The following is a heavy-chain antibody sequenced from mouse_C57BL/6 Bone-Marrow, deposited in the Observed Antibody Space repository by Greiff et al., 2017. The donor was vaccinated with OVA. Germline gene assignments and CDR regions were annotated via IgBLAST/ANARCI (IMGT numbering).Heavy chain of an antibody. Sequence: QVQLQQPGAELVKPGASVKLSCKASGYTFTSYSMPWVKQRPGQGLEWIGMIHPNSGSTNYNEKFKSKATLTVDKSSSTAYMQLSSLTSEDSAVNDCASPPPFGSRAWFGCWGQGTLVTVSA. CDR3: ASPPPFGSRAWFGC. D-gene: IGHD1-1*01. CDR2: IHPNSGST. J-gene: IGHJ3*01. CDR1: GYTFTSYS. V-gene: IGHV1-64*01.